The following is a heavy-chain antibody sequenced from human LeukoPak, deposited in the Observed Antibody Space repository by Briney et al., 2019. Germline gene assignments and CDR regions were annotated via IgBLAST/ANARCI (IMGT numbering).Heavy chain of an antibody. J-gene: IGHJ6*02. CDR2: IYYCGST. CDR1: GGSISSGGYY. CDR3: ARDMGLNYYDSSGYPHYGMDV. D-gene: IGHD3-22*01. V-gene: IGHV4-31*03. Sequence: PSQTLSLTCTVSGGSISSGGYYWSWIRQHPGKGLEWIGYIYYCGSTYYNPSLKSRVTISVDTSKNQFSLKLSSVTAADTAVYYCARDMGLNYYDSSGYPHYGMDVWGQGTTVTVSS.